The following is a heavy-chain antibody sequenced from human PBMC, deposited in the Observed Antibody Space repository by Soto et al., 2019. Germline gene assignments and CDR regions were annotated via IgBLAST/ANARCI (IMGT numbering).Heavy chain of an antibody. Sequence: SATLSVTWSVAGGSSSSYGGSWIRQPAGKGLEWIGRIYTSVSTNYNPSLKSRVTMSVDTSKNQFSLKLSSVTAADTAVYYCARGYCSGGSCYWLYSDYWGQGTPVPVSS. V-gene: IGHV4-4*07. CDR3: ARGYCSGGSCYWLYSDY. CDR2: IYTSVST. D-gene: IGHD2-15*01. CDR1: GGSSSSYG. J-gene: IGHJ4*02.